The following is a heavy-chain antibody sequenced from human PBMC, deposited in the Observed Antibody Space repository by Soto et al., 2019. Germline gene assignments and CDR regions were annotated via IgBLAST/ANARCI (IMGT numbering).Heavy chain of an antibody. CDR2: IYNSGST. V-gene: IGHV4-59*11. CDR1: GGSIGGRY. J-gene: IGHJ5*02. D-gene: IGHD6-19*01. CDR3: ARGRIAVARTWGGWLDP. Sequence: PSETLSLTCTVSGGSIGGRYWGWIRQPPGKGLEWIGDIYNSGSTNCNSSLKSRVTISVDTPKNHFSLKLNSVTAADTAMYYCARGRIAVARTWGGWLDPWGQGTLVTISS.